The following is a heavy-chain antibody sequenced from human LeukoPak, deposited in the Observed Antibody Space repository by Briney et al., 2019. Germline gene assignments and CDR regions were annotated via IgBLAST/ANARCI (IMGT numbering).Heavy chain of an antibody. CDR2: ILKSGSS. J-gene: IGHJ4*02. D-gene: IGHD3-3*01. CDR3: ASGEDSAKTAY. CDR1: GGSITHYY. V-gene: IGHV4-4*09. Sequence: PSETLSLTCTVSGGSITHYYWNWMRQPPGRGREWIGYILKSGSSNYNPSLKSRVTISLDTSQNQFSLNLRSVTAADTAVYYCASGEDSAKTAYWGQGTLVTVSS.